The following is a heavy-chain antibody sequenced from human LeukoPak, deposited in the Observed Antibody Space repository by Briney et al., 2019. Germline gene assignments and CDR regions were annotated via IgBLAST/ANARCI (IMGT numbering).Heavy chain of an antibody. CDR1: GFTFSRYW. J-gene: IGHJ4*02. CDR2: IKQDGSEM. V-gene: IGHV3-7*01. CDR3: ARGGYQNSAFWNN. Sequence: GGSLRLSCAASGFTFSRYWMTWVRQAPGKGLEWVANIKQDGSEMYYVDSVKGRFTISRDNAKNSVYLQTNSLRVEDTALYYCARGGYQNSAFWNNWGQGTLVTVSS. D-gene: IGHD1/OR15-1a*01.